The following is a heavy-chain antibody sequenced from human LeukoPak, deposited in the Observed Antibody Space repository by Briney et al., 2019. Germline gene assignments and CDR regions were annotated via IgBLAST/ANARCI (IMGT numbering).Heavy chain of an antibody. D-gene: IGHD3/OR15-3a*01. CDR3: TREWTPHHSFDI. CDR1: GFPFSEKY. V-gene: IGHV3-11*01. CDR2: ISAGGSSK. Sequence: PGGSLRPSFEPLGFPFSEKYLNWIRQAPGKGLEGPSSISAGGSSKRYADSVKGRFTISRDDAKNSLFLQMDSLRVEDTGIYYCTREWTPHHSFDIWGQGAKVTVAS. J-gene: IGHJ3*02.